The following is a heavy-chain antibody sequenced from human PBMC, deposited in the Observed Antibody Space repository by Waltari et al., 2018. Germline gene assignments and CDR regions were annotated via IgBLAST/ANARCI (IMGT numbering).Heavy chain of an antibody. V-gene: IGHV3-30-3*01. CDR1: RFTFSRYS. CDR2: ISYNGSTK. CDR3: ARGHEIRTIMTSFDS. J-gene: IGHJ4*02. D-gene: IGHD1-1*01. Sequence: QVQLVESGGGVVQPGRSLRLSCVASRFTFSRYSIHWVRQAPGKGPELVTDISYNGSTKYYADSVKGRFTISRDNSRNTVYLQMNSLRSGDTAVYYCARGHEIRTIMTSFDSWGQGVLVSGS.